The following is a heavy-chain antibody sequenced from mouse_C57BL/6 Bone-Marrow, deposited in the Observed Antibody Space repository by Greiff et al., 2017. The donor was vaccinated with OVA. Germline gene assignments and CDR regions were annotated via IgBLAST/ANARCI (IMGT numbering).Heavy chain of an antibody. CDR1: GYTFTNYW. J-gene: IGHJ1*03. CDR3: ARNYGSRKGYFDV. V-gene: IGHV1-63*01. CDR2: IYPGGGYT. D-gene: IGHD1-1*01. Sequence: QVQLKESGAELVRPGTSVKMSCKASGYTFTNYWIGWAKQRPGHGLEWIGDIYPGGGYTNYNEKFKGKATLTADKSSSTAYMQFSSLTSEDSAIYYCARNYGSRKGYFDVWGTGTTVTVSS.